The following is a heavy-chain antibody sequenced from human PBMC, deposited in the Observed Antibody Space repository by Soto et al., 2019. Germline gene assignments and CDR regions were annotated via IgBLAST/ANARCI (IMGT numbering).Heavy chain of an antibody. V-gene: IGHV3-30*04. J-gene: IGHJ4*01. Sequence: GGSLRLSCAISGLSFSTYAIRWVRQAPGKGLDWVAVILNDGRKRYYAQSVKGRITNSRDNSKNSVDMQMNSLRAEDASVYYFARSIAVAGLDYWGPGTLVTVSS. CDR3: ARSIAVAGLDY. CDR2: ILNDGRKR. CDR1: GLSFSTYA. D-gene: IGHD6-19*01.